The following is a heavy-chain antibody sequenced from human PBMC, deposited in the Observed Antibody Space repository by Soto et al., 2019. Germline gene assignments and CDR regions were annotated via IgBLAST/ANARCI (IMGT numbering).Heavy chain of an antibody. V-gene: IGHV2-70*01. Sequence: SVPTLVNPTQTLTLTCTFSGFSLSTSGMCVSWIRQPPGKALEWLALIDWDDDKYYSTSLKTRLTISKDTSKNQVVLTMTNMDPADTATYYCARIPFYGDYYYGMDVWGQGTTVTVSS. D-gene: IGHD4-17*01. CDR1: GFSLSTSGMC. CDR2: IDWDDDK. CDR3: ARIPFYGDYYYGMDV. J-gene: IGHJ6*02.